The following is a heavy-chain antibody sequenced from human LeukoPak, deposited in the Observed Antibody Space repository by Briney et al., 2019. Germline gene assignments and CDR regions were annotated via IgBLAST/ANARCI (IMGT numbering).Heavy chain of an antibody. CDR3: AREYSSGWSD. CDR2: INHSGST. D-gene: IGHD6-19*01. Sequence: PSETLSLTCAVYGGSFSGYYWSWIRQPPGKGLEWIGEINHSGSTNYDPSLKSRVTISVDTSKNQFSLKLSSVTVADTAVYYCAREYSSGWSDWGQETLVTVSS. V-gene: IGHV4-34*01. CDR1: GGSFSGYY. J-gene: IGHJ4*02.